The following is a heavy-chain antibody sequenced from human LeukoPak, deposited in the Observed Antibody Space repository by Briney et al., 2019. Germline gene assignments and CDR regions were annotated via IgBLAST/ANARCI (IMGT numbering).Heavy chain of an antibody. J-gene: IGHJ6*02. Sequence: SETLSLTCDVLGGSFTDYFWTWIRRSPGKGLEWIGEINDYTGNTNYNPSLNSRVSISLEKSKNQFSLELRSVTAADTAVYYCARGRIAKIVVVHSFHYGMDVWGQGTTVTVSS. CDR2: INDYTGNT. D-gene: IGHD3-22*01. CDR1: GGSFTDYF. V-gene: IGHV4-34*01. CDR3: ARGRIAKIVVVHSFHYGMDV.